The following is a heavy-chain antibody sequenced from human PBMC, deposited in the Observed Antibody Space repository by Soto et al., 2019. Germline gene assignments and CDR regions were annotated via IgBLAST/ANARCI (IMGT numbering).Heavy chain of an antibody. Sequence: SETLCLTSTVSGGSTDSGSYFWSWIRQHPQKGLEWIGYIYSSGNTYYNPFFRSRVSISPDTSRNQFSLKLHSVTAADTAVYYCARGVTSTGWFDPWGQGFLVTLSS. J-gene: IGHJ5*02. CDR2: IYSSGNT. D-gene: IGHD3-10*01. V-gene: IGHV4-31*03. CDR1: GGSTDSGSYF. CDR3: ARGVTSTGWFDP.